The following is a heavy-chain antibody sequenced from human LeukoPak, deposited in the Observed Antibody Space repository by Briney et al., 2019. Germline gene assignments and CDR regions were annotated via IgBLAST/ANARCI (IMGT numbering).Heavy chain of an antibody. V-gene: IGHV4-31*03. D-gene: IGHD3-9*01. J-gene: IGHJ4*02. Sequence: PSETLSLTCTVPGGSISSGGYYWSWIRQHPGKGLEWLGYIYYSGSTCYNPSLKSRVTISVDTSKNQFTLKLSSVTAADTAVYYCARTLVSQLTDYWGQGTLVTVSS. CDR1: GGSISSGGYY. CDR3: ARTLVSQLTDY. CDR2: IYYSGST.